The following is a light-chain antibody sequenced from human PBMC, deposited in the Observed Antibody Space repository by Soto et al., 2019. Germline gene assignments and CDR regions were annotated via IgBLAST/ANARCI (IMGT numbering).Light chain of an antibody. Sequence: EIVLTQSPATLSLSPGERATLSCRASHTVIRNNLAWYQQQPRPTRSLLVYGASSRAAGIPDWFSGRGSRKDFTLTISRLEPEDFAVYYWQQHGTSPITFGQGTRLEIK. CDR2: GAS. J-gene: IGKJ5*01. CDR1: HTVIRNN. CDR3: QQHGTSPIT. V-gene: IGKV3-20*01.